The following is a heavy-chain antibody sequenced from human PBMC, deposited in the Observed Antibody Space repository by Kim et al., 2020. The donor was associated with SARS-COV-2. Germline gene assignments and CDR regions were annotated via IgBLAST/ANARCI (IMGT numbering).Heavy chain of an antibody. CDR2: INHSGST. V-gene: IGHV4-34*01. D-gene: IGHD3-22*01. Sequence: SETLSLTCAVYGGSFSGYDWTWIRQPPGKGLEWIGEINHSGSTNYNPSLRSRVTISVDTSKNQFSLKLTSVTAADTAMYYCVRGSRDFTMMVAIITGGINWFDPWGPGTLVTVSS. CDR1: GGSFSGYD. J-gene: IGHJ5*02. CDR3: VRGSRDFTMMVAIITGGINWFDP.